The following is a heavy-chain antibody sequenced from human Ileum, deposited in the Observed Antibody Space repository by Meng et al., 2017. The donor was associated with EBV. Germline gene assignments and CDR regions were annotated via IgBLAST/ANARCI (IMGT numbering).Heavy chain of an antibody. CDR1: GGSSSIIYW. CDR2: MSDSGIT. J-gene: IGHJ4*02. Sequence: HLCESGPVLENPAGTLSPTCAVSGGSSSIIYWWSGVRQSPEKGLEWIGEMSDSGITHYNPSLKSRVTISVDKSNNQFSLKLTSVTSADTAVYFCAKNGEKYFEYWGQGTLVTVSS. V-gene: IGHV4-4*01. CDR3: AKNGEKYFEY.